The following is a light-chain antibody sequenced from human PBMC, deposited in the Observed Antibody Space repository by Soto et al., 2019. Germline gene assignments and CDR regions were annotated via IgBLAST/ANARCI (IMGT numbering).Light chain of an antibody. CDR3: CSYAGTYSYV. V-gene: IGLV2-11*01. J-gene: IGLJ1*01. CDR1: SSDVGAYNY. Sequence: QSALTQPRSVSGSPGPSVTISCTGTSSDVGAYNYVSWYQQHPGKDPKFMIYDVSKRPSGVPDRFSGSKSGNPASLTISVLQGEDEADYYCCSYAGTYSYVFGTGTKLTVL. CDR2: DVS.